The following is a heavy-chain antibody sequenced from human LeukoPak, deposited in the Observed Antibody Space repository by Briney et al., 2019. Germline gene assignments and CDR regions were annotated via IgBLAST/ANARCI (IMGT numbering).Heavy chain of an antibody. J-gene: IGHJ3*02. CDR2: IKQDGSEK. V-gene: IGHV3-7*01. D-gene: IGHD3-16*02. CDR3: ARVSPIRYYDYIWGSYSYPDAFDI. Sequence: GGSLRLSCAASGFTFSSYWMSWVRQAPGKGLEWVANIKQDGSEKYYVDSVKGRFTISRDNAKNSLYLQMNSLRAEDTAVYYCARVSPIRYYDYIWGSYSYPDAFDIWGQGTMVTVSS. CDR1: GFTFSSYW.